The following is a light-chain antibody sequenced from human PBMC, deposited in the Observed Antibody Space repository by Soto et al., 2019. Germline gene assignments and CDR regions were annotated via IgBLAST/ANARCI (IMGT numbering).Light chain of an antibody. Sequence: QSVLTQPASVSGSPGLSIAISCTGTSREVGGYNSVSWYQQQPGKIPKLMIFDVSNRPSGVSNRFSGSKSGNTASLTISWLQAEDEGDYYCSSYTTGGSYVFGTGTKVTVL. CDR1: SREVGGYNS. CDR2: DVS. J-gene: IGLJ1*01. CDR3: SSYTTGGSYV. V-gene: IGLV2-14*01.